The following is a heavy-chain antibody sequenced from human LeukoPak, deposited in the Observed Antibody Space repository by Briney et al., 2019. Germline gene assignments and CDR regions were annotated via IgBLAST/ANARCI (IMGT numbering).Heavy chain of an antibody. CDR3: ARWGRSDYYYGMDV. CDR2: IYSGGST. J-gene: IGHJ6*02. Sequence: GGSLRLSCAASGFTVSSNYMSWVRQAPGKGLEWVSVIYSGGSTYYADSVKGRFTISRDNSKNTLYLQMNSLRAEDTAVYYCARWGRSDYYYGMDVWGQGTTVTVSS. CDR1: GFTVSSNY. D-gene: IGHD3-16*01. V-gene: IGHV3-66*01.